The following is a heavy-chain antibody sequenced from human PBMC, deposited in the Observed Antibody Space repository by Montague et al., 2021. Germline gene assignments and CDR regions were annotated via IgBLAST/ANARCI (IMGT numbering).Heavy chain of an antibody. V-gene: IGHV4-4*02. CDR1: GGSIISSNW. CDR2: IYHTGST. CDR3: ARMLGYCSGGHCYSNWFDS. D-gene: IGHD2-15*01. J-gene: IGHJ5*01. Sequence: SETLSLTCAVSGGSIISSNWWSWVHQSPGKGLEWIGEIYHTGSTNYNPSLNSRLTISLDKSNNQVSLNLTSVAAADTAVYYCARMLGYCSGGHCYSNWFDSWGQGTMVTVSS.